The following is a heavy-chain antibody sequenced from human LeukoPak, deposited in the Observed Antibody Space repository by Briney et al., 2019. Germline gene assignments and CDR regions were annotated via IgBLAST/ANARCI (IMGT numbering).Heavy chain of an antibody. CDR1: GCSISSCSYY. J-gene: IGHJ4*02. CDR3: ASSIMITFGGVILPDY. D-gene: IGHD3-16*02. Sequence: SETLTLTCTVSGCSISSCSYYWVWIRQPPGKGLDWIRSIYYSGSTYYNPSLKSRVTISEDTSKNQFSLKLSSVTAADTGVYYCASSIMITFGGVILPDYWGQGTLVTVSS. V-gene: IGHV4-39*01. CDR2: IYYSGST.